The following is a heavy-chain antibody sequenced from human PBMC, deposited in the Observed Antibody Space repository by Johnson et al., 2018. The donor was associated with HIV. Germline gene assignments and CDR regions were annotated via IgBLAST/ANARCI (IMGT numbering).Heavy chain of an antibody. J-gene: IGHJ3*02. D-gene: IGHD2-21*01. Sequence: QVQLVESGGGVVQPGRSLRLSCAASGFTFSSYAMHWVRQAPGKGLEWVAVISYDGSNKYYADSVKGRFTIFRDNSKNTLYLQMSSLRAEDTAVYYCARDIDAGGGANDAFAIWGQGTMVTVSS. CDR2: ISYDGSNK. CDR3: ARDIDAGGGANDAFAI. CDR1: GFTFSSYA. V-gene: IGHV3-30-3*01.